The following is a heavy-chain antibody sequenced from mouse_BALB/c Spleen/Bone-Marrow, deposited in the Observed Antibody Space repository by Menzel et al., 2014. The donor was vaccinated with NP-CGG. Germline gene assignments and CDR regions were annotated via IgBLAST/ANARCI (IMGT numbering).Heavy chain of an antibody. Sequence: VKLQESGAELVRPGTSVKLSCKASGYTFTTYWMNWVRRRPGQGLEWIGMIDPSDSETHYNQMFKDKATLTVDKSSSTAYMQLGSLTSEDSAVYYCARGYGNSVAWFAYWGQGTLVTVSA. J-gene: IGHJ3*01. CDR1: GYTFTTYW. CDR3: ARGYGNSVAWFAY. V-gene: IGHV1-61*01. CDR2: IDPSDSET. D-gene: IGHD2-10*02.